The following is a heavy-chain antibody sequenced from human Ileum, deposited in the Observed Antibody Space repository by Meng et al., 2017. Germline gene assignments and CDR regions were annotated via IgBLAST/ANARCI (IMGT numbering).Heavy chain of an antibody. Sequence: GESLKISCTASGFTLSSYWMAWVRQAPGRGLAWVSRIDKDGSYTTYADSVKGRFTISRDNAKNTLYLQMNSLGAEDTAVYYCARDPDYTTLDAFDIWGQGKKV. D-gene: IGHD2-2*02. CDR1: GFTLSSYW. CDR3: ARDPDYTTLDAFDI. V-gene: IGHV3-74*01. CDR2: IDKDGSYT. J-gene: IGHJ3*02.